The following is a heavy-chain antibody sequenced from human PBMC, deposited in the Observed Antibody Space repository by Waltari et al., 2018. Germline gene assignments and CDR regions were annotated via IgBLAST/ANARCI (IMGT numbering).Heavy chain of an antibody. CDR2: IIPMFGTA. CDR1: GGSFSTHA. V-gene: IGHV1-69*05. D-gene: IGHD6-13*01. CDR3: ARGGLYGQQLLESAFEI. Sequence: QVQLVQSGAELKKPGSSVKVSCKVSGGSFSTHAIPWVRQAPGQGLEWMGGIIPMFGTANYAQKIQDRVTINTDESMTTAYMHLSSLTSDDTAVYYCARGGLYGQQLLESAFEIWGQGTKVTVSS. J-gene: IGHJ3*02.